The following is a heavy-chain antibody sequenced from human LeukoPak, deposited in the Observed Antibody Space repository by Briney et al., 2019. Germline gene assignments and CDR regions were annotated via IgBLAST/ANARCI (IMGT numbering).Heavy chain of an antibody. V-gene: IGHV5-51*01. CDR1: GYSFTSYW. CDR2: IYPGDSDT. D-gene: IGHD6-19*01. J-gene: IGHJ5*02. Sequence: GESLKISCKGSGYSFTSYWIGWVRQMPGKGLEWMGIIYPGDSDTRYSPSFQGQVTISADKSISTAYLQWSSLKASDTAMYYCARIIAVAGTFLGWFDPWGQGTLVTVSS. CDR3: ARIIAVAGTFLGWFDP.